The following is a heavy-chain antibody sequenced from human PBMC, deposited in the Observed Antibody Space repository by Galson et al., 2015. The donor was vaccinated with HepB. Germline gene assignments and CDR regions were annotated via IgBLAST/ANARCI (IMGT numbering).Heavy chain of an antibody. CDR2: FDPEDGET. V-gene: IGHV1-24*01. CDR1: GYTLTELS. Sequence: SVKVSCKVSGYTLTELSMHWVRQAPGKGLEWMGGFDPEDGETIYAQKFQGRVTMTEDTSTDTAYMELGSLRSEDTAVYYCATVRLLVGVGDLYGMDVWGQGTTVTVSS. D-gene: IGHD1-26*01. J-gene: IGHJ6*02. CDR3: ATVRLLVGVGDLYGMDV.